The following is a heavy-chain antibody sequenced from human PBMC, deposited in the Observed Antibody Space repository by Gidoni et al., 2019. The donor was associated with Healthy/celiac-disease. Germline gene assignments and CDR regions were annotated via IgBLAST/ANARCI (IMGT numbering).Heavy chain of an antibody. CDR3: ASYSRQDWYFDL. V-gene: IGHV3-11*06. CDR2: ISSSSSYT. J-gene: IGHJ2*01. D-gene: IGHD1-26*01. CDR1: GFPFSDYY. Sequence: QVQLVESGGGLVKPGGSLSLSCAACGFPFSDYYMSWIRQAPGKGLEWFSYISSSSSYTNYADSVKGRFTISRDNAKNSLYLQMNSLRAEDTAVYYCASYSRQDWYFDLWGRGTLVTVSS.